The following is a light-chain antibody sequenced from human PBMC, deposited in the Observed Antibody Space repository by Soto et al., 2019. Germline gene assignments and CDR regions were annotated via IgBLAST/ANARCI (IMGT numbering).Light chain of an antibody. CDR3: QQYNNWPLT. CDR2: GAS. J-gene: IGKJ4*01. V-gene: IGKV3-15*01. Sequence: EIVLTQSPGTLSLSPGERASLSCRASQSVSSSYLAWYQQIPGQAPRLLIYGASTRATGIPARFSGSGSGTEFTLTITSLQSEDFAVYYCQQYNNWPLTFGGGTKVDIK. CDR1: QSVSSSY.